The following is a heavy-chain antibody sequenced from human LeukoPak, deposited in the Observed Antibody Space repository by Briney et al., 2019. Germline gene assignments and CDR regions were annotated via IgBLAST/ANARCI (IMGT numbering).Heavy chain of an antibody. CDR3: ATRGYSYSDFDY. CDR1: GYTFTSYG. CDR2: ISAYNGNT. Sequence: ASVKVSCKASGYTFTSYGISWVRQAPGQGREGMGWISAYNGNTNYAQKLQGRVTMTTDTSTSTAYMELRSLRSDDTAVYYCATRGYSYSDFDYWGQGTLVTVSS. J-gene: IGHJ4*02. D-gene: IGHD5-18*01. V-gene: IGHV1-18*01.